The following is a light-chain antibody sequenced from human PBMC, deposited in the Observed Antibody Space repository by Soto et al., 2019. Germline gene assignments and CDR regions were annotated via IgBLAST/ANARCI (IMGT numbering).Light chain of an antibody. Sequence: QSALIQPASVSGSPGQSITIFCTGTTSDVGGYNHVSWFQQHPGKVPKLMIYDVNNRPSGVSNRFSGSKSGNMASLTISGLQAEDEADYYCSSYTNTNTLVFGGGTKLTVL. V-gene: IGLV2-14*01. CDR3: SSYTNTNTLV. CDR1: TSDVGGYNH. CDR2: DVN. J-gene: IGLJ2*01.